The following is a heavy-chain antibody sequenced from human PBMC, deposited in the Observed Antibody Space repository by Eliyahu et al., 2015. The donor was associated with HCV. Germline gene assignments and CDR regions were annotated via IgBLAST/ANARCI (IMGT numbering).Heavy chain of an antibody. V-gene: IGHV3-30*18. CDR3: AKTGGSGSYMYWFDP. CDR1: GFTFSTYG. D-gene: IGHD3-10*01. CDR2: ISYDGSNK. J-gene: IGHJ5*02. Sequence: QMQLVESGGGVVQPGRSLRLSCAASGFTFSTYGMHWVRQXPGKGLEWVAVISYDGSNKEYADSVKGRFTISRDNSKNTLYLQMNSPRAEDTAVYYCAKTGGSGSYMYWFDPWGQGTLVTVSS.